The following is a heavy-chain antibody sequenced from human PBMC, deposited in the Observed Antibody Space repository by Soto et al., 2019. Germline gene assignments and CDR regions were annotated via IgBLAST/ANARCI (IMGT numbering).Heavy chain of an antibody. J-gene: IGHJ6*03. Sequence: GXSVKVSFNASGYTFTSYDINLVRHATGQGLEWMGWMNPNSGNTGYAQKFQGRVTMTRNTSISTAYMELSSLRSEHTAVYYCARVLLFGQYYYYYMDVWGKGTTVTVSS. D-gene: IGHD2-15*01. CDR1: GYTFTSYD. V-gene: IGHV1-8*01. CDR2: MNPNSGNT. CDR3: ARVLLFGQYYYYYMDV.